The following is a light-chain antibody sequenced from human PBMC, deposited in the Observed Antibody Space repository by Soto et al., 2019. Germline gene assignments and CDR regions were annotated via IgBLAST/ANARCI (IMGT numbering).Light chain of an antibody. J-gene: IGLJ1*01. CDR3: YSYSSSSTIPCV. CDR1: SSDVGGYNY. Sequence: QSVLTQPASVSGSPGQSITISCTGTSSDVGGYNYVSWYQQHPGKAPKVLIYDVSDRPSGVSNRFSGSKSGNTASLTISGLQAEDEADYYYYSYSSSSTIPCVFGTGTKVTVL. V-gene: IGLV2-14*01. CDR2: DVS.